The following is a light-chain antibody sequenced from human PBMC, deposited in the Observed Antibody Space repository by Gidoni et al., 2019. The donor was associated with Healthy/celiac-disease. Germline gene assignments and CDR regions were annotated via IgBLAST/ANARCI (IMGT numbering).Light chain of an antibody. CDR1: SSNIGAGYD. CDR3: QSYDSSLSGYV. V-gene: IGLV1-40*01. CDR2: GNS. J-gene: IGLJ1*01. Sequence: QSVLTQPTSVSGATGQRVTIYCTGSSSNIGAGYDVHWYQQLPGTAPKLLIYGNSNRPSGVPDRFSGSKSGTSASLAITGLQAEDEADYYCQSYDSSLSGYVFGTGTKVTVL.